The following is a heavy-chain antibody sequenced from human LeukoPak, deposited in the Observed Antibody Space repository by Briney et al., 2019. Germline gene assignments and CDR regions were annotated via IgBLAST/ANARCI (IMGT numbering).Heavy chain of an antibody. D-gene: IGHD5-12*01. V-gene: IGHV5-51*01. Sequence: GGSLKISCKGSGYSFTSYWIGWARQMPGKGLEWMGIIYPGDSDTRYSPSFQGQVTISADKSISTAYLQWSSLKASDTAVYYCAKTNSGYDSATYFDYWGQGTLVTVSS. CDR1: GYSFTSYW. J-gene: IGHJ4*02. CDR2: IYPGDSDT. CDR3: AKTNSGYDSATYFDY.